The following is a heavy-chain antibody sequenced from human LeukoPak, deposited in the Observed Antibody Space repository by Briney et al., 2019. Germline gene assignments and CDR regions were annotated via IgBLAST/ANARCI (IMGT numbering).Heavy chain of an antibody. Sequence: SETLSLTCAVYGGSFSGYYWSWIRQPPGRGLEWIGEINHSGSTNYNPSLKSRVTISVDTSKNQFSLKLSSVTAADTAVYYCARAPCITMVRGVCDPFDIWGQGTMVTVSS. D-gene: IGHD3-10*01. J-gene: IGHJ3*02. CDR2: INHSGST. CDR1: GGSFSGYY. CDR3: ARAPCITMVRGVCDPFDI. V-gene: IGHV4-34*01.